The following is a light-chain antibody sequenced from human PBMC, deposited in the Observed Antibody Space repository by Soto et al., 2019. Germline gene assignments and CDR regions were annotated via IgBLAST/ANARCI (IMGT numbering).Light chain of an antibody. CDR3: QHYGTSAL. CDR2: AS. J-gene: IGKJ3*01. V-gene: IGKV3-20*01. Sequence: EIVLTQSPGTLSLSPGERATLSCRASQSVSDSYLAWYQQKPGQAPRLLIYASSRATGIPDRFSGSGSGTDSTLTISRLEPEAFAVYYCQHYGTSALFGPGTKVDIK. CDR1: QSVSDSY.